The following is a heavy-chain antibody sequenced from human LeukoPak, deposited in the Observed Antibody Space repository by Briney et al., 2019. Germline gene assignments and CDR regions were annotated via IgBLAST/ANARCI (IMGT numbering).Heavy chain of an antibody. CDR3: ARGVQLWYGY. V-gene: IGHV1-18*01. CDR2: ISAYNGNT. Sequence: EASVKVSCKASGGSFSTYVITWVRQAPGQGLEWMGWISAYNGNTNYAQKLQGRVTMTTDTSTSTAYMELRSLRSDDTAVYYCARGVQLWYGYWGQGTLVTVSS. J-gene: IGHJ4*02. D-gene: IGHD5-18*01. CDR1: GGSFSTYV.